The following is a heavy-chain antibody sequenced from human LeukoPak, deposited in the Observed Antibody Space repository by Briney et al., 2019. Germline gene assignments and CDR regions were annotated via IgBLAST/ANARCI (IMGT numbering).Heavy chain of an antibody. Sequence: PSETLSLTCAVYGGSFSGYYRSWIRQPPGKGLEWIGEINHSGSTNYNPSLKSRVTISVDTSKNQFSLKLSSVTAADTAVYYCARYGSPATTAKNWFDPWGQGTLVTVSS. J-gene: IGHJ5*02. CDR3: ARYGSPATTAKNWFDP. D-gene: IGHD4-11*01. CDR2: INHSGST. V-gene: IGHV4-34*01. CDR1: GGSFSGYY.